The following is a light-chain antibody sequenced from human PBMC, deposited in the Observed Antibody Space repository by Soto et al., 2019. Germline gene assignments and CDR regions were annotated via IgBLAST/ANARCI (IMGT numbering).Light chain of an antibody. V-gene: IGKV1-5*03. CDR1: QSIRSW. CDR2: QAS. J-gene: IGKJ2*01. Sequence: DIPMTQSPSTLSASVGDRVTITCRASQSIRSWLAWYQQKPGKAPKLLIYQASTLGSGVPSRFSGSGSGTEFTLTSSSLQPYDFATYYCQQYNAYSTFGQGTKLEIK. CDR3: QQYNAYST.